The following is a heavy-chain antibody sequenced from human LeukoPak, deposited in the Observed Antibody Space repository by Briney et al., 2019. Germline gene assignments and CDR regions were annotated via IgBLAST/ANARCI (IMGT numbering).Heavy chain of an antibody. CDR3: ARGFKFGDYVWGSYRYTVATYFDY. Sequence: GGSLRLSCAASGFTFSSYAMHWVRQAPGKGLEYVSAISSNGGSTHYANSVKGRFAISRDNSKNTLYLQMGSLRAEDMAVYYCARGFKFGDYVWGSYRYTVATYFDYWGQGTLVTVSS. V-gene: IGHV3-64*01. D-gene: IGHD3-16*02. CDR2: ISSNGGST. J-gene: IGHJ4*02. CDR1: GFTFSSYA.